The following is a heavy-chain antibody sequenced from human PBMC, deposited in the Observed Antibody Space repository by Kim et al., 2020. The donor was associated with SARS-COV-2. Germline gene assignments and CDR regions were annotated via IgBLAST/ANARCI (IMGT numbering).Heavy chain of an antibody. CDR3: ARDWSKICRWFDP. CDR1: GYTFTSYG. D-gene: IGHD3-3*01. Sequence: ASVKVSCKTSGYTFTSYGISWVRQAPGQGLEWMGWISGFNGNTNYAQKLQGRVTMTTDTSTSTAYMELTSLRYDDTAVYYCARDWSKICRWFDPWGQGTLVTVSS. CDR2: ISGFNGNT. J-gene: IGHJ5*02. V-gene: IGHV1-18*01.